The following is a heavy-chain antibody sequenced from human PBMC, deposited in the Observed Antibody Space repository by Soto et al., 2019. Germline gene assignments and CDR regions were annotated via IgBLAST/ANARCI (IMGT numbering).Heavy chain of an antibody. D-gene: IGHD1-7*01. J-gene: IGHJ6*02. CDR1: RDSVSSNTSA. CDR2: TYYRAKWYK. V-gene: IGHV6-1*01. Sequence: SQTLTLTCAISRDSVSSNTSAWNWFTQPPSTALEWLGRTYYRAKWYKDYAVSVKSRITINPDTSKNQFSLQLNSVTPEDTAVYYCARGLELRRYYYYGMDVWGQGTTVTVSS. CDR3: ARGLELRRYYYYGMDV.